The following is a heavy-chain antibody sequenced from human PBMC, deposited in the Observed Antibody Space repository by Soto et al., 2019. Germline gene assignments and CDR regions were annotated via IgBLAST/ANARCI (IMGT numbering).Heavy chain of an antibody. CDR1: GYSISSSNW. V-gene: IGHV4-28*01. CDR2: IYYSGTT. Sequence: QVQLQESGPGLVKPSDTLSLTCAVSGYSISSSNWWGWIRQPPGKGLEWIGYIYYSGTTDYNPSLKSRVTMSVDPSKNQFSLKLTSVTAVDTAVYYCARREIQGPIDYWGQGTLVTVSS. D-gene: IGHD1-26*01. J-gene: IGHJ4*02. CDR3: ARREIQGPIDY.